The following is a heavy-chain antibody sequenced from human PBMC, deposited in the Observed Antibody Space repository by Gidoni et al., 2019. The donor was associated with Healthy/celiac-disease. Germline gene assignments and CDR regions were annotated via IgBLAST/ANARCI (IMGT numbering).Heavy chain of an antibody. J-gene: IGHJ5*02. Sequence: QVQLLESGGGVVHPGSSLRLSCAASGFTFRSYAMPWVRQAPGKGLEWVAVIWYDGSKKYYADSVKGRFTISRDNSKNTMYLQMNSLRAEDTAVYYCARGGYCSGGSCSPYNWFDPWGQGTLVTVS. CDR1: GFTFRSYA. V-gene: IGHV3-33*01. CDR2: IWYDGSKK. D-gene: IGHD2-15*01. CDR3: ARGGYCSGGSCSPYNWFDP.